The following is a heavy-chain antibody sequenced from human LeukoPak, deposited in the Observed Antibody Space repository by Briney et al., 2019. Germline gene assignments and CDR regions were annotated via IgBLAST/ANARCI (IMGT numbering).Heavy chain of an antibody. D-gene: IGHD4-11*01. V-gene: IGHV4-4*07. CDR2: IYTTGST. J-gene: IGHJ4*02. CDR3: ARMHTYSNYRPFDY. CDR1: GGSISTDY. Sequence: EPLSLTCTVSGGSISTDYWSWIRQPAGKGLEWIGRIYTTGSTNYNPSLESRVTMSVDTSKNQFSLKLRSVTAADTAVYYCARMHTYSNYRPFDYWGQGTLVTVSS.